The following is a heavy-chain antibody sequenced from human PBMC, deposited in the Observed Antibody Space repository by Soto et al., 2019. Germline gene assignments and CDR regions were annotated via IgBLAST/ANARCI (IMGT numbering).Heavy chain of an antibody. Sequence: QVQLQESGPGLVKPSGTLSLTCAVSGDSISNNKWWSWVRQPPGKGLEWIGEIHHSGSTNYNPSLKSRVIISVDKSKNQFSLKLSSVTAADTAMYYCAREGDRGYSYGDWGQGTLVTVSS. J-gene: IGHJ4*02. CDR2: IHHSGST. D-gene: IGHD5-18*01. V-gene: IGHV4-4*02. CDR3: AREGDRGYSYGD. CDR1: GDSISNNKW.